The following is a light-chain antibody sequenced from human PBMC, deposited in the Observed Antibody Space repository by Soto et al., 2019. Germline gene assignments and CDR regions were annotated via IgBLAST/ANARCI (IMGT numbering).Light chain of an antibody. V-gene: IGKV1-5*03. CDR1: QTISSW. CDR2: KAS. J-gene: IGKJ1*01. CDR3: QQYNSWT. Sequence: DIQMTQSPSTLSGSVGDRVTITCRASQTISSWLAWYQQKPGKAPKLLIYKASSLKSGVPSRFSGDGSGTEFTLTISSLQPDDFATYYCQQYNSWTFGQGTKVDIK.